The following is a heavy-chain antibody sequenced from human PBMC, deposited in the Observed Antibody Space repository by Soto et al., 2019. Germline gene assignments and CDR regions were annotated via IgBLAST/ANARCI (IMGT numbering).Heavy chain of an antibody. CDR2: VSHDGSEI. CDR3: ARGCGSSGCPYYCDC. V-gene: IGHV3-7*01. J-gene: IGHJ4*02. D-gene: IGHD2-2*01. CDR1: GFTFITYW. Sequence: EVQLVESGGGLVQPGGSLRLSCAASGFTFITYWMSWVRQAPGKGLEWVATVSHDGSEIHYVDSVKGRFTISRDNAKNSLYLQMNSLRAEDTAVYYCARGCGSSGCPYYCDCWGRGTLVTVSS.